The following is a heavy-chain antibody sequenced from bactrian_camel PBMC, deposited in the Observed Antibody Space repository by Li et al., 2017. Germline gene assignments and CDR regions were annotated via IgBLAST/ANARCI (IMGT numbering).Heavy chain of an antibody. Sequence: HVQLVESGGGSVQAGGSLRLSCVVSGFTRVSGCMGWFRQAPGKEREGVAGIDWNGSIDYADTAKGRFIISQDNAKNTLYLQMNSLKPEDTAMYYCAAQGGSWSSCLMAAYTYWGQGTQVTVS. V-gene: IGHV3S55*01. CDR3: AAQGGSWSSCLMAAYTY. CDR1: GFTRVSGC. D-gene: IGHD6*01. J-gene: IGHJ4*01. CDR2: IDWNGSI.